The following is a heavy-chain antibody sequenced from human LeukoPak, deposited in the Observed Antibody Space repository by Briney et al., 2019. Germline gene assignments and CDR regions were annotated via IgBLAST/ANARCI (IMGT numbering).Heavy chain of an antibody. J-gene: IGHJ1*01. V-gene: IGHV3-21*01. D-gene: IGHD4-17*01. Sequence: GGSLRLSCAASGFTFSTYTMNWVRQAPGKGLEWVSSISSSSNYIYYADPVKGRFSISRDDAKNSLFLQMNGLRAEDTAVYYCARDMTTATTCYLQHWGQGTLVTVSS. CDR3: ARDMTTATTCYLQH. CDR2: ISSSSNYI. CDR1: GFTFSTYT.